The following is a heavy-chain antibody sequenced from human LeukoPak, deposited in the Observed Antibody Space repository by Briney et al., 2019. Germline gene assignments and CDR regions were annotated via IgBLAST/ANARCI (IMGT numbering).Heavy chain of an antibody. CDR1: GFTFSSYA. CDR3: AKAGYYYGSGTLDY. Sequence: GGSLRLSCAASGFTFSSYAMSWVRQAPGKGLEWVSAISGSGGSTYYADSVKGRFTISRDNSKNTLYLQMNSLRAEDTAVYYCAKAGYYYGSGTLDYWGQGTLVTVSS. J-gene: IGHJ4*02. CDR2: ISGSGGST. D-gene: IGHD3-10*01. V-gene: IGHV3-23*01.